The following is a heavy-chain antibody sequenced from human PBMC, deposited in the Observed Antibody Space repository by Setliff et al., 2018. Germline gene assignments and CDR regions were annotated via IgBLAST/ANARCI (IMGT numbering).Heavy chain of an antibody. J-gene: IGHJ6*03. CDR1: GGTFSSYD. CDR2: IIPIFGTT. V-gene: IGHV1-69*05. CDR3: ARSPPNRGVGQGHHMDV. D-gene: IGHD1-26*01. Sequence: ASVKVSCKASGGTFSSYDISWVRQAPGQGLEWMGGIIPIFGTTNYAQKLQGRVTITTDESTSTAYMELSSLRSEDTAVYYCARSPPNRGVGQGHHMDVWGKGTTVTVSS.